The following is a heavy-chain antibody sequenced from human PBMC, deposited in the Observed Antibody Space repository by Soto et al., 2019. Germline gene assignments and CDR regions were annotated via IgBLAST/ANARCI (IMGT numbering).Heavy chain of an antibody. CDR1: GFTFSGSA. CDR3: TSWVSGWHVLDV. V-gene: IGHV3-73*01. D-gene: IGHD6-19*01. J-gene: IGHJ6*02. Sequence: GGSLRLSCAASGFTFSGSAMHWVRQASGKGLEWVGRIRSKANSYATAYAASVKGRFTISRGDSKNTAYLQMNSLKTEDTAVYYCTSWVSGWHVLDVWGQGTTVTVSS. CDR2: IRSKANSYAT.